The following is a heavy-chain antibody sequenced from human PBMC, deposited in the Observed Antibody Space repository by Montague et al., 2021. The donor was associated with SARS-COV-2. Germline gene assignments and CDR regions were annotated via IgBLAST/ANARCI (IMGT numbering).Heavy chain of an antibody. CDR1: GGSFSTYS. V-gene: IGHV4-34*01. J-gene: IGHJ6*03. Sequence: SETLSLTCAVHGGSFSTYSWNWVRQHPGKGLGWIGEIHHGGSTHYNPSLKSRVTISADTSKNQFSLKLTSVAAADTAVYYCARLGDGVVPSPILGVGPYYSYYYMDVWGKGTTVTVSS. D-gene: IGHD2-2*02. CDR3: ARLGDGVVPSPILGVGPYYSYYYMDV. CDR2: IHHGGST.